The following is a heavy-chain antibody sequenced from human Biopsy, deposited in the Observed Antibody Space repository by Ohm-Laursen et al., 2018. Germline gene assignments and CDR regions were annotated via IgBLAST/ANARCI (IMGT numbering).Heavy chain of an antibody. V-gene: IGHV4-4*07. Sequence: SDTLSLTCTVSGGSISNYYWSWIRQPAGKGLEWIGRIYSSGSTNYNPSLKSRVTMSVDTSKNQFSLILSSMTAADTAVYYCAREPRIAAVAYFDPWGQGTLVTVPS. CDR1: GGSISNYY. D-gene: IGHD6-13*01. CDR2: IYSSGST. CDR3: AREPRIAAVAYFDP. J-gene: IGHJ5*02.